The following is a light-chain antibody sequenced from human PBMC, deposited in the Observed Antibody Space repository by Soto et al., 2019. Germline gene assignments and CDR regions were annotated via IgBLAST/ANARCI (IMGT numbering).Light chain of an antibody. CDR2: AAS. CDR3: QQRSNWHSIT. CDR1: QSVSSR. J-gene: IGKJ5*01. Sequence: EIVFTQSPATLSLSPGERATLSCRASQSVSSRLAWYQQTPGQAPSLLIYAASTRANGLPARFSGSGSGTEFTLTISSLQSEDFAAYSCQQRSNWHSITFGQGTRLEIK. V-gene: IGKV3D-11*02.